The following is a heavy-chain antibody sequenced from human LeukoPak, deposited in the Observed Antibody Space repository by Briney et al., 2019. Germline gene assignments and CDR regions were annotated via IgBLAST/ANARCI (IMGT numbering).Heavy chain of an antibody. V-gene: IGHV4-34*01. CDR1: GGSFSGYY. CDR2: INHSGST. D-gene: IGHD3-9*01. Sequence: PSETLSLTCAVYGGSFSGYYWSWIRQPPGKGLEWIGEINHSGSTNYNPSLKSRVTISVDTSKNQFSLKLSSVTAADTAVYYCARHLPAGSYYDILTGYSPQGYFDYWGQGTLVTVSS. CDR3: ARHLPAGSYYDILTGYSPQGYFDY. J-gene: IGHJ4*02.